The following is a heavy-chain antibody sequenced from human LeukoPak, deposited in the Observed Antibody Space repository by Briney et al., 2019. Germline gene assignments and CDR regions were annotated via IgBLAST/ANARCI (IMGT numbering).Heavy chain of an antibody. Sequence: GGSLRLSCAASGFAFSSYGMHWVRQAPGKGLEWVVFIRYDGSNKYYADSVKGRFTISRDNSKNTLYLQMNSLRAEDTAVYYCAKDRVRDGGAIDWYYYYYMDVWGKGTTVTISS. J-gene: IGHJ6*03. D-gene: IGHD3-16*02. CDR3: AKDRVRDGGAIDWYYYYYMDV. CDR2: IRYDGSNK. V-gene: IGHV3-30*02. CDR1: GFAFSSYG.